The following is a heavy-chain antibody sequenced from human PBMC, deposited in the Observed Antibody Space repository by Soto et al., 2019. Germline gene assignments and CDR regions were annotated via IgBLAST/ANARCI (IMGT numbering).Heavy chain of an antibody. V-gene: IGHV3-15*01. Sequence: EVQLVESGGDLVEPGGSLRLSCAASEFTFTNAWMSWVRQAPGKGLEWVGRIKSKTAGGTTDYAAPVQGRFTISRDESRNTLYLQMNSLSAEDTAVYYCARESEDLTSNFDYWGQGTLVTVSS. J-gene: IGHJ4*02. CDR1: EFTFTNAW. CDR2: IKSKTAGGTT. CDR3: ARESEDLTSNFDY.